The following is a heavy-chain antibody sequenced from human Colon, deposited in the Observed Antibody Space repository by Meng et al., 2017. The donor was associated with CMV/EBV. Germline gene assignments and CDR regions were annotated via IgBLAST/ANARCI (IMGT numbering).Heavy chain of an antibody. Sequence: GESLKISCAASGLTFTTYSMNWVRQAPGKGPEWLSYISAGSSIIYYADSVEGRFTVSRDNDKNSLYLQMNGLSADDTAIYYCARGAYCSTSYCQTSVFDFWGQGALVTVSS. CDR3: ARGAYCSTSYCQTSVFDF. J-gene: IGHJ4*02. D-gene: IGHD2-21*01. V-gene: IGHV3-48*04. CDR2: ISAGSSII. CDR1: GLTFTTYS.